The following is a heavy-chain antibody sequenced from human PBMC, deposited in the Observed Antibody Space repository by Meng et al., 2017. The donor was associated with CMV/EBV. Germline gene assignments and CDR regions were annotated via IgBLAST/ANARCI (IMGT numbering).Heavy chain of an antibody. V-gene: IGHV4-34*01. Sequence: GSLRLSCAVYGGSFSGYYWSWIRQPPGKGLEWIGEINHSGSTNYNPSLKSRVTISVDTSKNQFSLKLSSVTAADTAVYYCARRSSTRQNWFDPWGQGTLVTVSS. CDR3: ARRSSTRQNWFDP. J-gene: IGHJ5*02. CDR1: GGSFSGYY. D-gene: IGHD2-2*01. CDR2: INHSGST.